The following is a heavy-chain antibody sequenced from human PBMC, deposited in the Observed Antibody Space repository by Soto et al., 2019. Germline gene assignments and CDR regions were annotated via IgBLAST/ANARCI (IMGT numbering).Heavy chain of an antibody. V-gene: IGHV1-18*01. CDR1: GYTFTSYG. CDR3: AGEPVAGIWFDP. CDR2: INSYNGNT. Sequence: QVQLVQSGAEVKKPGASVKVSCKASGYTFTSYGISWVRQAPGQGLEWMGWINSYNGNTNYAQKLQGRVTMTTDTATSTAYMELRSRRSDDTAVYYCAGEPVAGIWFDPWGQGTLVTVSS. D-gene: IGHD6-19*01. J-gene: IGHJ5*02.